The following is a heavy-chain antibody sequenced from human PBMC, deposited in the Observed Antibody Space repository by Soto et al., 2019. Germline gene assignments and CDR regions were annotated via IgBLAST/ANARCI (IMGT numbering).Heavy chain of an antibody. CDR1: GFTFSSYA. V-gene: IGHV3-30-3*01. Sequence: QVQLVESGGGVVQPGRSLRLSCAASGFTFSSYAMHWVRQAPGKGLERVAVISYDGSNKYYADSVKGRFTISRDNSNNTLYLQMNSLRAEDTAVYYCARAARQSYYYYGMDVWGQGTTVTVSS. D-gene: IGHD2-15*01. CDR3: ARAARQSYYYYGMDV. J-gene: IGHJ6*02. CDR2: ISYDGSNK.